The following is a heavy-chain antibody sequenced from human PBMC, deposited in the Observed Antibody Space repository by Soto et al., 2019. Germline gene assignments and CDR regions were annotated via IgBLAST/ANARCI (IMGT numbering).Heavy chain of an antibody. CDR3: ASSNIAAAGFYYYGMDV. D-gene: IGHD6-13*01. V-gene: IGHV4-59*01. J-gene: IGHJ6*02. CDR1: GGSLTSYY. Sequence: SETLSHNCTVSGGSLTSYYWSWIRQPPGKGLEWIGYIYYSGSTNYNPSLKSRVTISVDTSKNQFSLKLSSVTAADTAVYYCASSNIAAAGFYYYGMDVWGRGTTVTVSS. CDR2: IYYSGST.